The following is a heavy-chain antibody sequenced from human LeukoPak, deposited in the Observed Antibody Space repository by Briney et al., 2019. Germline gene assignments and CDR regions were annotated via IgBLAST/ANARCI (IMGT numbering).Heavy chain of an antibody. Sequence: GGSLRLSCAASGFTFSSYAMNWVRQAPGRGLEWVSYIGPGGTSIYYADSVKGRFTISRDNARNSLYLQMNSLRAEDTAVYYCAREHSGYDFPGRDYYYMDVWGKGTTVTVSS. V-gene: IGHV3-48*01. CDR2: IGPGGTSI. D-gene: IGHD5-12*01. CDR1: GFTFSSYA. CDR3: AREHSGYDFPGRDYYYMDV. J-gene: IGHJ6*03.